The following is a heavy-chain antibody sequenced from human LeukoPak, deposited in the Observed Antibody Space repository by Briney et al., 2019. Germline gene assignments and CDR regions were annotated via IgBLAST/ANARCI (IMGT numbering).Heavy chain of an antibody. Sequence: SETLSLTCIVSGGSISSYYWSWIRQPPGKGLEWIGYIYYSGSTNYNPSLRSRVTISVDTSKNQFSLKLSSVTAADTAVYYCARGTSSWYFFGYYFDYWGQGTLVTVSS. D-gene: IGHD6-13*01. V-gene: IGHV4-59*01. CDR3: ARGTSSWYFFGYYFDY. J-gene: IGHJ4*02. CDR1: GGSISSYY. CDR2: IYYSGST.